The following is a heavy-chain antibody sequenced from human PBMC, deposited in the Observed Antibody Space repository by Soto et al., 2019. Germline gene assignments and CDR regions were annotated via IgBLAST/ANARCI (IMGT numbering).Heavy chain of an antibody. V-gene: IGHV4-59*08. J-gene: IGHJ6*03. CDR1: GGSISSYY. CDR2: IYYSGST. Sequence: SETLSLTCTVSGGSISSYYWSWIRQPPGKGLEWIGYIYYSGSTNYNPSLKSRVTISVDTSKNQFSLKLSSVTAADTAVYYCARVAAYYDILTGYYEYYYMDVWGKGTTVTVSS. CDR3: ARVAAYYDILTGYYEYYYMDV. D-gene: IGHD3-9*01.